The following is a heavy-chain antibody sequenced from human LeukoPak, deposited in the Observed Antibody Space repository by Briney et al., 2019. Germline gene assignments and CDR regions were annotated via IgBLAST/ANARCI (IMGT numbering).Heavy chain of an antibody. V-gene: IGHV3-23*01. D-gene: IGHD3-22*01. CDR2: ISGSGGST. Sequence: GGSLRLSCVASGFTFSTYGMSWVRQAPGKGLEWVSAISGSGGSTYYADSVKGRFTISRDNSKNTLYLQMNSLRAEDTAVYYCAKYHPYYYDSSGYYLGFDYWGQGTLVTVSS. CDR1: GFTFSTYG. CDR3: AKYHPYYYDSSGYYLGFDY. J-gene: IGHJ4*02.